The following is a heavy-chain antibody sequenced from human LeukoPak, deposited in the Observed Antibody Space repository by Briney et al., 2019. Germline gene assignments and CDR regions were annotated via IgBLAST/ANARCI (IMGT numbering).Heavy chain of an antibody. CDR1: GFTFSSYA. Sequence: GGSLRLSCAASGFTFSSYATHWVRQAPGKGLEYVSAISSNGGSTYYANSVKGRFTISRDNSKNTLYLQMGSLRAEDMAVYYCARGEGYCSSTSCQDFDYWGQGTLVTVSS. CDR3: ARGEGYCSSTSCQDFDY. D-gene: IGHD2-2*01. J-gene: IGHJ4*02. V-gene: IGHV3-64*01. CDR2: ISSNGGST.